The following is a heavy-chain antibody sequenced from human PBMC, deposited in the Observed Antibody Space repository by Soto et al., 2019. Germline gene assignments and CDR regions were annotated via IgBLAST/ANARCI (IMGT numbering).Heavy chain of an antibody. D-gene: IGHD3-16*01. J-gene: IGHJ3*02. CDR1: GYSFTAYY. Sequence: QVQLVQSGAEVKKPGASVKVSCKASGYSFTAYYMHWVRQAPGQGLEWMGWINPNSGGTNYAQKLQGRVTMTRDTSISTAYMDLSRLRSDDTAVYYCARDRGGPDAFDIWGQGTMVTVSS. V-gene: IGHV1-2*02. CDR3: ARDRGGPDAFDI. CDR2: INPNSGGT.